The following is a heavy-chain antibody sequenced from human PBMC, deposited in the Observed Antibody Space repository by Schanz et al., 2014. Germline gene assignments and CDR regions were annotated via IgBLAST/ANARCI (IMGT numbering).Heavy chain of an antibody. D-gene: IGHD6-13*01. CDR3: TTQQLGSHYLYGMDV. CDR1: GLTFSDYY. CDR2: LTGSGTTT. Sequence: QVQLVESGGGLVKPGGSLRLSCAASGLTFSDYYMSWIRQAPGKGLEWVSALTGSGTTTYYADSVKGRFTISRDNSKNTLDLQMNSLRAEDTAVYYCTTQQLGSHYLYGMDVWGQGTTVTVS. J-gene: IGHJ6*02. V-gene: IGHV3-11*01.